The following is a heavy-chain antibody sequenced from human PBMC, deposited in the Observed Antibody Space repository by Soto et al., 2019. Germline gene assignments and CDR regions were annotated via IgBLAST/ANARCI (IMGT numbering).Heavy chain of an antibody. Sequence: EVQLVETGGGLIQPGGSLRLSCAASGFTVSSYYMSWVRQAPGKGPEWVSVIYSVGTTYYADSVKGRFTISRDNSKNTLYLQMNNLRAEDTAVYYCVRGATRDNMMESPWGQGTLVTVSS. CDR2: IYSVGTT. D-gene: IGHD3-16*01. V-gene: IGHV3-53*02. CDR1: GFTVSSYY. CDR3: VRGATRDNMMESP. J-gene: IGHJ5*02.